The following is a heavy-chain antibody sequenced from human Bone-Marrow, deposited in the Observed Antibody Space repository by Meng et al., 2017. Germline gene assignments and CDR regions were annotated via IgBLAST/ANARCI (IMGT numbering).Heavy chain of an antibody. D-gene: IGHD3-10*01. CDR1: GFTFSRYD. CDR2: IGTLADT. Sequence: GESLKISCAGSGFTFSRYDMHWVRLVTGKGLEWVSGIGTLADTYYADSVKGRFTISRDNSKNTLYLEMNSLRVEDTAVYYCAKDGLGGHYGSGSYVHYGMDVWGQGTTVTVSS. J-gene: IGHJ6*02. V-gene: IGHV3-13*01. CDR3: AKDGLGGHYGSGSYVHYGMDV.